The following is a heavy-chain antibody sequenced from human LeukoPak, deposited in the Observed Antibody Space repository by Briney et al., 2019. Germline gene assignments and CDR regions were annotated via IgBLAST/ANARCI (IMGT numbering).Heavy chain of an antibody. V-gene: IGHV4-4*02. D-gene: IGHD3-16*01. CDR3: ARETSQKGAHYMDV. J-gene: IGHJ6*03. CDR1: GASISGTNW. CDR2: IYHDGRT. Sequence: SGTLSLTCAVSGASISGTNWWSWVRQPPGKGLEWIGEIYHDGRTNYNPSLRSRVTISVDTSKNQFSLKLSSVTAADTAVYYCARETSQKGAHYMDVWGKGTTVTISS.